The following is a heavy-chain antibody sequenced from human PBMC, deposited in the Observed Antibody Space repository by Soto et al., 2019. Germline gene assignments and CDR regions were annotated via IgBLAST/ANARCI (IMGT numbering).Heavy chain of an antibody. V-gene: IGHV4-30-4*01. CDR3: ARFPTVVSSYYFDY. D-gene: IGHD4-17*01. Sequence: NPSETLSLTCTVSGGSISSGDYYWSWIRQPPGKGLEWIGYIYYSGSTYYNPSLKSRVAISVDTSKNQFSLKLSSVTAADTAVYYCARFPTVVSSYYFDYWGQGTLVTVSS. CDR2: IYYSGST. J-gene: IGHJ4*02. CDR1: GGSISSGDYY.